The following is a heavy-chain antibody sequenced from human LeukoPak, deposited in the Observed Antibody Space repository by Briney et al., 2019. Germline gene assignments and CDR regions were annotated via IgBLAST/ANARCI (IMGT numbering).Heavy chain of an antibody. Sequence: GASVKVSCKASGYTFTSYGISWVRQAPGQGLEWMGWISAYNGNTNYAQKLQGRVTMTTDTSTSTAHMELRSLRSDDTAVYYCARDPGVVVEAAIGYYGMDVWGQGTTVTVSS. D-gene: IGHD2-15*01. V-gene: IGHV1-18*01. J-gene: IGHJ6*02. CDR3: ARDPGVVVEAAIGYYGMDV. CDR2: ISAYNGNT. CDR1: GYTFTSYG.